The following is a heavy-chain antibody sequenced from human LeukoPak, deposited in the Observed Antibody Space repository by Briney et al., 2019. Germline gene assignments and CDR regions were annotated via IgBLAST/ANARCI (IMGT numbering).Heavy chain of an antibody. V-gene: IGHV3-74*01. CDR2: INDDGRST. D-gene: IGHD3-16*01. CDR1: GFTFSSYW. J-gene: IGHJ4*02. CDR3: ARVRWGGLYYFDY. Sequence: GGSLRLSCAASGFTFSSYWMHWVRQAPGKGLVGVSRINDDGRSTSYADSVKGRFTIFRDNAKNTLYLQMNSLRAEDTAVYYCARVRWGGLYYFDYWGQGTLVTVSS.